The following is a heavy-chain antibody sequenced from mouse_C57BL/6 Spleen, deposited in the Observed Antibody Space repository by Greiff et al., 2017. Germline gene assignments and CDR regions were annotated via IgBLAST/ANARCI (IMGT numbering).Heavy chain of an antibody. D-gene: IGHD2-4*01. CDR2: IYPGSGST. CDR3: ATIYYDYDDGY. J-gene: IGHJ3*01. Sequence: QVQLQQPGAELVKPGASVKMSCKASGYTFTSYWITWVKQRPGQGLEWIGDIYPGSGSTNYNEKFKSKATLTVDTSSSTAYMQLRSLTSEDSAVYYCATIYYDYDDGYWGQGTLVTVSA. CDR1: GYTFTSYW. V-gene: IGHV1-55*01.